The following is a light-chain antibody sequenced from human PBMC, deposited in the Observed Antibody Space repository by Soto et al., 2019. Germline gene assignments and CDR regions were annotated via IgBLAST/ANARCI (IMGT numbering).Light chain of an antibody. V-gene: IGKV1-5*03. J-gene: IGKJ1*01. CDR3: QQYNSYSLT. Sequence: DIQMTQSPSTLSASVGDRVTITCRASQSISSWLAWYQQKPGKAPKLLIYKASSLESGAPSRFSGSGSGTEFTLTISSLQPDDFATYYCQQYNSYSLTFGQGTKVDIK. CDR1: QSISSW. CDR2: KAS.